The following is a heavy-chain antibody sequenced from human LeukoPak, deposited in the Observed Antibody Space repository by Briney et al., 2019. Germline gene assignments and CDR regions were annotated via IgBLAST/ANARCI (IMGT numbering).Heavy chain of an antibody. CDR2: IYYSGST. D-gene: IGHD5-18*01. J-gene: IGHJ4*02. V-gene: IGHV4-39*01. CDR3: ARRWVVDTAMVKDPYFDY. Sequence: PSETLSLTCTVSGGSISSSSYYWGWIRQPPGKGLEWIGSIYYSGSTYYNPSPKSRVTISVDTSKNQFSLKLSSVTAADTAVYYCARRWVVDTAMVKDPYFDYWGQGTLVTVSS. CDR1: GGSISSSSYY.